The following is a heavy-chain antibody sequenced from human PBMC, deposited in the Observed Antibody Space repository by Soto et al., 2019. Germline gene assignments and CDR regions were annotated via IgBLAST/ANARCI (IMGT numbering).Heavy chain of an antibody. Sequence: QITLQESGPTLVKPTQTLTLTCTFSGFSLSTGGVGVGWIRQPPGKALEWLALIYWNDDTRYNPSLKSRLTITKDTSKNQVVLTVTNMDPVDTATYYCAHRGYGDYPRDNWFDPWGQGTLVTVSS. J-gene: IGHJ5*02. CDR1: GFSLSTGGVG. CDR2: IYWNDDT. D-gene: IGHD4-17*01. V-gene: IGHV2-5*01. CDR3: AHRGYGDYPRDNWFDP.